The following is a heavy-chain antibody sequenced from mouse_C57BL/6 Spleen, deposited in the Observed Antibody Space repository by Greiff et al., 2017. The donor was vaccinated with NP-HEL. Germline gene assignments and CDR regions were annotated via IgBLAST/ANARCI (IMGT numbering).Heavy chain of an antibody. CDR1: GYTFTSYW. V-gene: IGHV1-53*01. CDR3: AREIHYDYDGYYFDY. D-gene: IGHD2-4*01. CDR2: INPSNGGT. Sequence: QVQLQQPGTELVKPGASVKLSCKASGYTFTSYWMHWVKQRPGQGLEWIGNINPSNGGTNYNEKFKSKATLTVDKSSNTAYMQLSSLTSEDSAVYYCAREIHYDYDGYYFDYWGQGTTLTVSS. J-gene: IGHJ2*01.